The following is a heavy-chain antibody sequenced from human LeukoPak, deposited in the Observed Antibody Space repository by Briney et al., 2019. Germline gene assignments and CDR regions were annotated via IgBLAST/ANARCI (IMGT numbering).Heavy chain of an antibody. D-gene: IGHD2-2*02. Sequence: PGGSLRLSCAASGFTFSSYSMNWVRQAPGKGLEWVSYISSSSSTIYYADSVKGRFTISRDNAKNSLYLQMNSLRAEDTAVYYCAKGRKYQLLYSYGPHAFDIWGQGTMVTVSS. CDR1: GFTFSSYS. J-gene: IGHJ3*02. CDR2: ISSSSSTI. CDR3: AKGRKYQLLYSYGPHAFDI. V-gene: IGHV3-48*01.